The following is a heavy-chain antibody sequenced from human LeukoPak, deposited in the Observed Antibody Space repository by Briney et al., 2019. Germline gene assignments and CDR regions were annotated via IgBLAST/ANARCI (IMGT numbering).Heavy chain of an antibody. D-gene: IGHD2-21*01. CDR1: GFTFKKYY. CDR3: ATDTPSGGDYYLSA. Sequence: GGSLRLSCEASGFTFKKYYMHWVRQAPGKGLEWVALTWYDGIKNYYADSVKGRFTIYRDNSTSTLFLQMNSLRAEDTAVYYCATDTPSGGDYYLSAWGQGTLVTVSS. J-gene: IGHJ5*02. CDR2: TWYDGIKN. V-gene: IGHV3-33*02.